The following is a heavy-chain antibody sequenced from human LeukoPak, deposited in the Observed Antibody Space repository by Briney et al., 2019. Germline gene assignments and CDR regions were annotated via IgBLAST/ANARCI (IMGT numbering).Heavy chain of an antibody. V-gene: IGHV1-69*05. CDR2: IIPIFGTA. D-gene: IGHD3-22*01. J-gene: IGHJ4*02. CDR1: GGTFSSYA. Sequence: SVKVSCKASGGTFSSYAISWVRQAPGQGLEWMGRIIPIFGTANYAQKFQGRVTITTDGSTSTAYMELSSLRSEDTAVYYCARETRPSHYYDSSGYYAYWGQGTLVTVSS. CDR3: ARETRPSHYYDSSGYYAY.